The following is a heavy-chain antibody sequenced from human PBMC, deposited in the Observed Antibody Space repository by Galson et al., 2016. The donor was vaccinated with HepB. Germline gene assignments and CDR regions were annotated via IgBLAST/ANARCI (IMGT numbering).Heavy chain of an antibody. CDR3: TRDLFGDLGY. CDR1: GYTVTHYA. V-gene: IGHV1-3*01. CDR2: INAGDGDT. D-gene: IGHD3-16*01. J-gene: IGHJ4*02. Sequence: SVKVSCKASGYTVTHYAMHWVRQAPGQGLEWMGWINAGDGDTEDSQKFQSSVTITRDTSASTAHMELRSLTYEDTSLYYCTRDLFGDLGYWGQGTLVTVSS.